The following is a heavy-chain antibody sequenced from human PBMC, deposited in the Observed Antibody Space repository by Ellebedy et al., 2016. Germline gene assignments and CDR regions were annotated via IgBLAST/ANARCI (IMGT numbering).Heavy chain of an antibody. D-gene: IGHD2-21*01. J-gene: IGHJ4*02. Sequence: SETLSLTXTVSGGSISSYYWSWIRQPPGKALEWIGYIYYSGSTTYNPSLKSRVTISVDTSKNQFSLKLSSVTAADTAVYYCARNGDWTYFDIWGQGTLVTVSS. V-gene: IGHV4-59*01. CDR3: ARNGDWTYFDI. CDR2: IYYSGST. CDR1: GGSISSYY.